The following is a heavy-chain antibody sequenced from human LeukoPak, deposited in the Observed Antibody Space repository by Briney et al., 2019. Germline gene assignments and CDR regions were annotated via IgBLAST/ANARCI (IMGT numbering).Heavy chain of an antibody. CDR3: ATVAVIRGVTYFDY. Sequence: SETLSLTCTVCVGFNSSYYWSWMRQPPGKGLEGMVYLFYSGSTDYNPSLESRVTISVDTSKNQFSLKLRSVTAADTAVYYCATVAVIRGVTYFDYWGQGTLVTVSS. CDR2: LFYSGST. CDR1: VGFNSSYY. V-gene: IGHV4-59*01. J-gene: IGHJ4*02. D-gene: IGHD3-10*01.